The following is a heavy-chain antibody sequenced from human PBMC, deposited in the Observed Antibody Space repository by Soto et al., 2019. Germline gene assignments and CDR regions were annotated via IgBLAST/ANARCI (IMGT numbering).Heavy chain of an antibody. CDR2: IHSGGDT. J-gene: IGHJ6*02. Sequence: EVQLVESGGDLVQPGGSLRLSCAASGFAVSSNYMTWVRQAPGKGLEWVSVIHSGGDTHYADSVRGRFTISRDNSKNTLYLQMNSLRAEDTAVYYCARSRTGTTDGGMAVWGQGTTVTVSS. CDR3: ARSRTGTTDGGMAV. CDR1: GFAVSSNY. D-gene: IGHD1-7*01. V-gene: IGHV3-66*01.